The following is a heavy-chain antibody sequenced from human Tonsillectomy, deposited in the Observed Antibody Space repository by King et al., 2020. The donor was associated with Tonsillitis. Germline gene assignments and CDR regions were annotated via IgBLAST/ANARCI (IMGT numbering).Heavy chain of an antibody. D-gene: IGHD1-26*01. Sequence: VQLVESGGGVVQPGRSLRLSCAASGFPFSDYVMHWVRQAPGKGLEWVAVIWDDGSHEYYADSVKGRFTISRDNSKNTLYLQMNNLGAEDTAVYYCARGPVGSYYGMDVWGQGTTVTVSS. J-gene: IGHJ6*02. V-gene: IGHV3-33*01. CDR1: GFPFSDYV. CDR3: ARGPVGSYYGMDV. CDR2: IWDDGSHE.